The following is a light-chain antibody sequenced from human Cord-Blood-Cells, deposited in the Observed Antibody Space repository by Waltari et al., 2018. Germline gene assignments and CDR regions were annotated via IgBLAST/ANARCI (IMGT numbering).Light chain of an antibody. CDR3: QQRSNWLT. J-gene: IGKJ4*01. CDR2: DAS. V-gene: IGKV3-11*01. Sequence: EIVLTQSPATLPLAPGERATPSGRASQSVSSYLAWYQQKPGQAPRLLIYDASNRATGIPARFSGSGSGTDFTLTISSLEPEDFAVYYCQQRSNWLTFGGGTKVEIK. CDR1: QSVSSY.